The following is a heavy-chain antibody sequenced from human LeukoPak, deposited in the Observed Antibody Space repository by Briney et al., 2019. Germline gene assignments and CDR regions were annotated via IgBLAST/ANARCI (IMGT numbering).Heavy chain of an antibody. CDR3: ARHPPSGSFSHVFDY. D-gene: IGHD3-10*01. CDR1: GYSFTSYW. J-gene: IGHJ4*02. V-gene: IGHV5-51*01. Sequence: GESLKISCKGSGYSFTSYWIGWVRQMPGKGLEWVGIIYPGDSDTRYSPSFQGQVTISADKSISTAYLQWSSLKASDTAMYYCARHPPSGSFSHVFDYWGQGTLVTVSS. CDR2: IYPGDSDT.